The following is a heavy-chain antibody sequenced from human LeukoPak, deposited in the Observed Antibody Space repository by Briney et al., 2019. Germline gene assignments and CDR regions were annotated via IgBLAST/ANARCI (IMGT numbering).Heavy chain of an antibody. CDR1: GHTFTSYG. V-gene: IGHV1-18*01. CDR2: ISAYNGNT. CDR3: ARDGSTFPPRLEPFDY. D-gene: IGHD6-13*01. Sequence: GASVKVSCKASGHTFTSYGISWVRQAPGQGLEWMGWISAYNGNTNYAQKLQGRVTMTTDTSTSTAYMELRSLRSDDTAVYYCARDGSTFPPRLEPFDYWGQGTLVTVSS. J-gene: IGHJ4*02.